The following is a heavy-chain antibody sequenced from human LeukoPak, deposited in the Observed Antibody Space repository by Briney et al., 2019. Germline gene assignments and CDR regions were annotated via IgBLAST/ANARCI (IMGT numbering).Heavy chain of an antibody. J-gene: IGHJ4*02. V-gene: IGHV1-18*01. D-gene: IGHD6-13*01. CDR1: GYTFTSYV. Sequence: ASVKVSCKASGYTFTSYVISWVRQAPGQGLEWMGWISAYNGNTNYVQKLQGRVTMTTDTSTSTAYMELRSLRSDDTAVYYCASTGYSSSWTQFDYWGQGTLVTVSS. CDR3: ASTGYSSSWTQFDY. CDR2: ISAYNGNT.